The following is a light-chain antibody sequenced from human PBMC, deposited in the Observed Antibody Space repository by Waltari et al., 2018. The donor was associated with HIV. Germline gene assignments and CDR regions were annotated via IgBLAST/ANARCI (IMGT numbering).Light chain of an antibody. J-gene: IGLJ2*01. CDR2: QNK. Sequence: SYELTQPPSMSVSPGQTASITCSGDKLGDKYVCWYQQKPGQYPVLVIYQNKKRPSGIPERFSGSNSGNTGTLTISGTQAVDEADYYCQAWDSSTRGLFGGGTKLTVL. V-gene: IGLV3-1*01. CDR3: QAWDSSTRGL. CDR1: KLGDKY.